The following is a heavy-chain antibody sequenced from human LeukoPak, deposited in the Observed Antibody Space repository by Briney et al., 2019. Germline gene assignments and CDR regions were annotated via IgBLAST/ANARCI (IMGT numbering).Heavy chain of an antibody. CDR2: VIHSGST. CDR1: GESFGGYY. CDR3: ARGSRLRLIKAYYYLDV. J-gene: IGHJ6*03. V-gene: IGHV4-34*01. D-gene: IGHD6-25*01. Sequence: PSETLSLTCAVYGESFGGYYWSWIRQPPGKGLEWIGEVIHSGSTNYNPSLKSRVTISVDTSKNQFSLRLNSMTAADTAVYYCARGSRLRLIKAYYYLDVWGKGTTVTVSS.